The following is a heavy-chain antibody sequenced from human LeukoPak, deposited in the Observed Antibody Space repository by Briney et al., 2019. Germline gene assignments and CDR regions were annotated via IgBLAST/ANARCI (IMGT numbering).Heavy chain of an antibody. Sequence: ASVKVSCKASGYTFTSYGISWVRQAPGQGLEWMGWINPNSGGTNYAQKFQGRVTMTRDTSISTAYMELSRLRSDDTAVYYCASGGYGVVVPAAIPNYYYYMDVWGKGTTVTVSS. CDR3: ASGGYGVVVPAAIPNYYYYMDV. V-gene: IGHV1-2*02. J-gene: IGHJ6*03. CDR1: GYTFTSYG. CDR2: INPNSGGT. D-gene: IGHD2-2*01.